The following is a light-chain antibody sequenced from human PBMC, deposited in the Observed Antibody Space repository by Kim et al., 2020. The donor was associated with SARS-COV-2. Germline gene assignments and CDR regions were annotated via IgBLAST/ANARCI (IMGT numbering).Light chain of an antibody. CDR1: QSGSSSY. CDR3: QQYCSSPNT. Sequence: LAPGERAPRPGRASQSGSSSYLAWYQQKPGQAPRLLIYGASSRGTGIPDKFSGSGSGTDFTFTISRLEPEDFAVYYCQQYCSSPNTFGQGTKLE. V-gene: IGKV3-20*01. J-gene: IGKJ2*01. CDR2: GAS.